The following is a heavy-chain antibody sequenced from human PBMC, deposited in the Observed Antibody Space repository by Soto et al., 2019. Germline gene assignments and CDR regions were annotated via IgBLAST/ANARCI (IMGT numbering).Heavy chain of an antibody. CDR3: AHLLGGCPSTNCSPLRFDY. J-gene: IGHJ4*02. CDR2: IYWDDNI. CDR1: GFSLSTSGVG. V-gene: IGHV2-5*02. D-gene: IGHD2-2*01. Sequence: GSGTTLVNPTQTLTLTCTFSGFSLSTSGVGVGWIRQPPGKALEWLAVIYWDDNIRYSPSLRSRLTITKDTAKNQVVLEMTNMDPVDTATYYCAHLLGGCPSTNCSPLRFDYWGLGTLVTVSS.